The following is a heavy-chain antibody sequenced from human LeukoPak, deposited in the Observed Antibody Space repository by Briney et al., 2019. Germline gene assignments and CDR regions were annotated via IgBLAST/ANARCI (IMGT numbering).Heavy chain of an antibody. J-gene: IGHJ4*02. CDR2: IIPIFGTA. CDR3: ARAPSSCQLPYCYVTDY. CDR1: GGTFRSYA. V-gene: IGHV1-69*05. D-gene: IGHD2-2*02. Sequence: ASVKVSCKASGGTFRSYAISWVRQAPGQGLEWMGRIIPIFGTANYAQKFQGRVTITTDESTSTAYMELSSLRSEDTAVYYCARAPSSCQLPYCYVTDYWGQGTLVTVSS.